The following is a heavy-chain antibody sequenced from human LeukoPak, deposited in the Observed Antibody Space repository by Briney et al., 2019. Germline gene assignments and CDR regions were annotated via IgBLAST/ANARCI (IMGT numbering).Heavy chain of an antibody. V-gene: IGHV3-49*04. CDR1: GFTFRSYG. CDR2: IRSKAYGGTT. D-gene: IGHD3-3*01. J-gene: IGHJ4*02. CDR3: TSSFWSGYMARW. Sequence: GGSLRLSCVASGFTFRSYGMSWVRQAPGKGLEWVGFIRSKAYGGTTEYAASVKGRFTISRDDSKSIAYLQMNSLKTEDTAVYYCTSSFWSGYMARWWGQGTLVTVSS.